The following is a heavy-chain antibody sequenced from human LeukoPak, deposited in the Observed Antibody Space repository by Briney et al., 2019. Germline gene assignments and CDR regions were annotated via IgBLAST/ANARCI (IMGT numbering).Heavy chain of an antibody. CDR3: ARTYYYDSSVDY. CDR1: GHTFTSYG. J-gene: IGHJ4*02. D-gene: IGHD3-22*01. Sequence: ASVKVSCKASGHTFTSYGISWVRQAPGQGLEWMGWISAYNGNTNYAQKLQGRVTMTTDTSTSTAYMELRSLRSDDTAVYYCARTYYYDSSVDYWGQGTLVTVSS. V-gene: IGHV1-18*01. CDR2: ISAYNGNT.